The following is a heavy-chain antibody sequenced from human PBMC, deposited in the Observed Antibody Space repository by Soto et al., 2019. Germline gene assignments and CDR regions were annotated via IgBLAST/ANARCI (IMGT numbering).Heavy chain of an antibody. J-gene: IGHJ6*02. CDR1: GFTFSSYG. CDR3: AKERRAAARYYYYGMDV. D-gene: IGHD6-13*01. V-gene: IGHV3-30*18. Sequence: AGGSLRLSCAASGFTFSSYGMHWVRQAPGKGLEWVAVISYDGSNKYYADSVKGRFTISRDNSKNTLYLQMNSLRAEDTAVYYCAKERRAAARYYYYGMDVWGQGTTVTVSS. CDR2: ISYDGSNK.